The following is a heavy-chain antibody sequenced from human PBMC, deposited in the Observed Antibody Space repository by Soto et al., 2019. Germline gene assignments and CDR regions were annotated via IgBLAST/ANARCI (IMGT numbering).Heavy chain of an antibody. CDR3: ARELAAAGLSYYYYGMDV. CDR2: IWYDGSNK. CDR1: GFTFSSYG. V-gene: IGHV3-33*01. J-gene: IGHJ6*02. D-gene: IGHD6-13*01. Sequence: QVQLVESGGGVVQPGRSLRLSCAASGFTFSSYGMHWVRQAPGKGLEWVAVIWYDGSNKYYADSVKGRFTISRDNSKKTLYLQMNSLSAEDTAVYYCARELAAAGLSYYYYGMDVWGQGTTVTVSS.